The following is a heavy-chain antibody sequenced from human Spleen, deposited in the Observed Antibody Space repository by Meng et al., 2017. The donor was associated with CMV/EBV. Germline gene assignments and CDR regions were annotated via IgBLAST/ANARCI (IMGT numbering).Heavy chain of an antibody. CDR3: ARGCGGDCYQVDF. J-gene: IGHJ4*02. V-gene: IGHV3-21*01. Sequence: GESLKISCAASGFTFSTYTFDWVRQAPGKGLEWVSSISSSGTHIYYADSVKGRFTISRDNAKNSLHLQMNSLRAEDTAVYYCARGCGGDCYQVDFWGQGTLVTVS. D-gene: IGHD2-21*01. CDR2: ISSSGTHI. CDR1: GFTFSTYT.